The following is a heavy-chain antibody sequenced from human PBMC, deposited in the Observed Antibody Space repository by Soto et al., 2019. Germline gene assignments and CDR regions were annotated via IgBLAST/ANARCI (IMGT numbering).Heavy chain of an antibody. CDR3: ERLYRGSYFDY. CDR2: IYWDDDK. J-gene: IGHJ4*02. CDR1: GFSFNINAVG. Sequence: QITLKESGPTLVKPTRTLTLTCTFSGFSFNINAVGVGWIRQPPAKALEWLALIYWDDDKRYSPSLKSRLTXTXXTSKNQVVLTKTNMDPVDTATYYCERLYRGSYFDYWGQGTLVTVSS. V-gene: IGHV2-5*02. D-gene: IGHD1-26*01.